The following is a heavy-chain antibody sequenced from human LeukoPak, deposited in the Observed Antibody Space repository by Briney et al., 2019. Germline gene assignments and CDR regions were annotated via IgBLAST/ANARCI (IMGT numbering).Heavy chain of an antibody. D-gene: IGHD5-24*01. V-gene: IGHV3-30*18. Sequence: GESLRLSCAASGFTFSTYGIHWVRQAPGKGLEWVAVISYDGSNKYYADSVKGRFTISRDNSKNTLYLQVDSLRAEDTAVYYCAKGRHRDGSDEFGYWGQGTLVTVSS. J-gene: IGHJ4*02. CDR3: AKGRHRDGSDEFGY. CDR1: GFTFSTYG. CDR2: ISYDGSNK.